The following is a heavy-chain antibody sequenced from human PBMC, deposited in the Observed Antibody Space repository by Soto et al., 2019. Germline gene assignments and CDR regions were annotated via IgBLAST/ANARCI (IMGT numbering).Heavy chain of an antibody. CDR3: ARVPQYYDFWSGPSV. CDR2: ISSSGSHR. CDR1: GFTFSNYE. D-gene: IGHD3-3*01. V-gene: IGHV3-48*03. J-gene: IGHJ4*02. Sequence: GGSLRLSCAASGFTFSNYEINWVRQAPGKGLEWISYISSSGSHRVYADSVKGRFTISRDNAKNSLFLHMNNLRVEDTALYYCARVPQYYDFWSGPSVWGQGTLVTVSS.